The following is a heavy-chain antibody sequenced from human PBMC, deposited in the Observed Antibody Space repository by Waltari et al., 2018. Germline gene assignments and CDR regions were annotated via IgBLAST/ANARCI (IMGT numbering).Heavy chain of an antibody. CDR2: IYTSGST. J-gene: IGHJ4*02. CDR3: ARDGIAAALDY. Sequence: QVQLQEPGPGLVTPSETLSLTCTVPGRSLSSYYWSWIRQPAGKGLEWIGRIYTSGSTNYNPSLKSRVTMSVDTSKNQFSLKLSSVTAADTAVYYCARDGIAAALDYWGQGTLVTVSS. D-gene: IGHD6-13*01. CDR1: GRSLSSYY. V-gene: IGHV4-4*07.